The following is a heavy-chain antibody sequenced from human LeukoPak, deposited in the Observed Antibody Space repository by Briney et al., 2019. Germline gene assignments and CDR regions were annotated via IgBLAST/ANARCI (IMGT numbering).Heavy chain of an antibody. Sequence: GGSLRLSCAASGFTFSSYIMNWVRQAPGKGLEWVSYISTTSSTIYYADSVKGRFTISRDNAKSSLYLQMNSLRAEHTAVYYCARPVREWEPSFDYWGQGTLVTVSS. D-gene: IGHD1-26*01. CDR3: ARPVREWEPSFDY. CDR2: ISTTSSTI. J-gene: IGHJ4*02. V-gene: IGHV3-48*01. CDR1: GFTFSSYI.